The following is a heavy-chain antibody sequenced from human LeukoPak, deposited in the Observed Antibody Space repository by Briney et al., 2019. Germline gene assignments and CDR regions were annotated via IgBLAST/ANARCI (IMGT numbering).Heavy chain of an antibody. CDR1: GYSFPTYW. V-gene: IGHV5-51*01. D-gene: IGHD2-15*01. Sequence: GESLKISCKASGYSFPTYWIGWVRQMPGKGLEWMGIIYPGDSDTRYSPSSQGQVTISADKSISTAYLQWSSLKASDSAMYYCARARYCSGGSCYAEYWGQGTLVTVSS. J-gene: IGHJ4*02. CDR2: IYPGDSDT. CDR3: ARARYCSGGSCYAEY.